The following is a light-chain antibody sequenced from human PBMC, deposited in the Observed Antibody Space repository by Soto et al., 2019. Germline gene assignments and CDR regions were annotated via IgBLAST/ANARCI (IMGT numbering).Light chain of an antibody. CDR1: QTISNW. CDR3: QQYNSYWRT. V-gene: IGKV1-5*01. CDR2: DAS. J-gene: IGKJ1*01. Sequence: DIQMTQSPPTLSASVGDRVTITCRASQTISNWLAWYQQKPGKAPKLLIYDASSLESGVPSRFSGSGSGTEFTLTISSLQPDDFATYYCQQYNSYWRTFGQGTKVDIK.